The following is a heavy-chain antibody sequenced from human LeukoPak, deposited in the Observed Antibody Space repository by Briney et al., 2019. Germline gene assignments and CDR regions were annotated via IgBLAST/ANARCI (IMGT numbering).Heavy chain of an antibody. CDR3: ARENRKRGGQYASPWSMFDY. D-gene: IGHD2-2*01. V-gene: IGHV3-30-3*01. J-gene: IGHJ4*02. CDR1: GFFFSSYC. Sequence: GGSLRLSCEASGFFFSSYCMHWVRQAPGKGLEWLAVISGDGTNKYYAESVKGRFTISRDNSENKLYLQMNSLRVEDTAVYYCARENRKRGGQYASPWSMFDYWGQGALVTVSS. CDR2: ISGDGTNK.